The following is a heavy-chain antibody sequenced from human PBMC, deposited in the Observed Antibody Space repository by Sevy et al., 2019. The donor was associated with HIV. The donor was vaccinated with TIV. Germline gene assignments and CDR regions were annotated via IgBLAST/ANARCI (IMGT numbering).Heavy chain of an antibody. D-gene: IGHD4-4*01. Sequence: GGSLRLSCAASGFPFSTYALHWVRQAPGKGLEWVAVISYDGSNKYYADSVKDRFTISRDSSKNTLYLQMNSLTTEDTAVYYCVRDLRSNYNNYFDPWGQGTLVTVSS. CDR2: ISYDGSNK. J-gene: IGHJ5*02. CDR1: GFPFSTYA. CDR3: VRDLRSNYNNYFDP. V-gene: IGHV3-30-3*01.